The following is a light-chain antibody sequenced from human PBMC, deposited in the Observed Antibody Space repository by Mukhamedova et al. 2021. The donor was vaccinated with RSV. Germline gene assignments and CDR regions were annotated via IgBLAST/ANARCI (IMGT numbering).Light chain of an antibody. CDR1: QSFSSN. J-gene: IGKJ2*01. Sequence: ATLSCRASQSFSSNLAWYQQKPGQAPRLLIYGASTRATGIPARFSGSGSGTEFTLTISSLQSEDFAVYYCQHYNNWPYTFGQGS. CDR3: QHYNNWPYT. V-gene: IGKV3-15*01. CDR2: GAS.